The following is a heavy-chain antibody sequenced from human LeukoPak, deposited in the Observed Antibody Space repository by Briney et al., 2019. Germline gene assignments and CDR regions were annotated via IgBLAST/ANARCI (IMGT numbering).Heavy chain of an antibody. CDR1: GYTFTSYG. Sequence: ASVKVSCKASGYTFTSYGISWVRQAPGQGLEWMGWISAYNGNTNYAQKLQGRVTMTTDTSTSTAYMELRSLRSDDTAVYYCARDRAATARPTLDYWGQGTLVTVSS. V-gene: IGHV1-18*01. D-gene: IGHD1-26*01. CDR3: ARDRAATARPTLDY. CDR2: ISAYNGNT. J-gene: IGHJ4*02.